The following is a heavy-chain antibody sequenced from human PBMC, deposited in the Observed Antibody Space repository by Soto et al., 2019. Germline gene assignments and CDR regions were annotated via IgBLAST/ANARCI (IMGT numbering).Heavy chain of an antibody. V-gene: IGHV3-74*01. CDR3: ATVVVGAYAKCES. CDR1: GFTFSNYW. Sequence: EVQLVESGGGLVQPGGSLRLSCTASGFTFSNYWMHWVRQAPGKGLVWVSRVNPDGSRTDYADSVKGRFTTSRDNARKTLFLQMKSLRDEDTAVYYCATVVVGAYAKCESWAQGTLVAAS. CDR2: VNPDGSRT. J-gene: IGHJ5*02. D-gene: IGHD2-21*01.